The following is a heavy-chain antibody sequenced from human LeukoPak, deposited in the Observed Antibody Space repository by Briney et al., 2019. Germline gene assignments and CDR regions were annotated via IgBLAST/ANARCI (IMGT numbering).Heavy chain of an antibody. CDR1: LYTFTSYD. D-gene: IGHD3-10*01. J-gene: IGHJ5*02. Sequence: SVKVSCKSSLYTFTSYDINWVRQATGQGLEWMGWMNPNSGNTGYAQKFQGRVTMTRNTSISTAYMELSSLRSEDKAGYYRAREARITMFRGVIIKRRTWFDPWGQGTLVTVSS. CDR3: AREARITMFRGVIIKRRTWFDP. V-gene: IGHV1-8*01. CDR2: MNPNSGNT.